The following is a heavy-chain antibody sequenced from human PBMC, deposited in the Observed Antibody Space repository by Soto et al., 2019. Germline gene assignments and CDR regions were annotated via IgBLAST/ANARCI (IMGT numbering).Heavy chain of an antibody. V-gene: IGHV3-48*02. CDR1: GFKFSIYS. D-gene: IGHD6-19*01. J-gene: IGHJ4*02. CDR3: ARSVEGHFDY. Sequence: EVQLVESVGGLVRPGESLRLSCAACGFKFSIYSMNWIRQAPGKALEWVSYITSDTLTIRYADSVRGRFIISRDNAGNSVFLQMNSLRDEDTATYYCARSVEGHFDYWGQGALVTVSS. CDR2: ITSDTLTI.